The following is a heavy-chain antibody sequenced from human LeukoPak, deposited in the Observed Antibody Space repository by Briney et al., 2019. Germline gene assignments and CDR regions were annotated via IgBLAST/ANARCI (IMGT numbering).Heavy chain of an antibody. CDR1: GGSFSGYY. V-gene: IGHV4-34*01. J-gene: IGHJ4*02. D-gene: IGHD6-13*01. CDR3: ASRFGYSSSWYWGY. CDR2: INHSGST. Sequence: SETLSLTCAVYGGSFSGYYWSWIRQPPGKGLEWIGEINHSGSTNYNPSLKSRVTISVDTSKSQFSLKLSSVTAADTAVYYCASRFGYSSSWYWGYWGQGTLVTVSS.